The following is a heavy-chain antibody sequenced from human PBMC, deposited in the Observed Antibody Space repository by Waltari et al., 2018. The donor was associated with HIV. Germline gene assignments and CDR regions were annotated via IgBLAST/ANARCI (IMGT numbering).Heavy chain of an antibody. D-gene: IGHD2-15*01. Sequence: EVQLVESGGKLVQPGGSLRLSGLASGFPFGDYSMNWVGQGPGKGLEWVAYISATGTTIFYANSVKGRFTVSRDNVENSLYLDMSSLRAEDTGDYYCARCETVVTPFINKYLGLDVWGPGTTVTVSS. CDR2: ISATGTTI. CDR1: GFPFGDYS. CDR3: ARCETVVTPFINKYLGLDV. J-gene: IGHJ6*02. V-gene: IGHV3-48*01.